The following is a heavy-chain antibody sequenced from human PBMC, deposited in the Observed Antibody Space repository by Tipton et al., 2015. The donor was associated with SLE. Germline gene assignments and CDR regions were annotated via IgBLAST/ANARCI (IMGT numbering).Heavy chain of an antibody. CDR2: INHSGST. CDR3: ARKGFDAFDI. J-gene: IGHJ3*02. Sequence: GLVKPSETLSLTCTVSGGSISSHYWSWIRQPPGKGLEWIGEINHSGSTNYNPSLKSRVTISVDTSKNQFSLKLSSVTAADTAVYYCARKGFDAFDIWGQGTMVTVSS. V-gene: IGHV4-34*01. CDR1: GGSISSHY.